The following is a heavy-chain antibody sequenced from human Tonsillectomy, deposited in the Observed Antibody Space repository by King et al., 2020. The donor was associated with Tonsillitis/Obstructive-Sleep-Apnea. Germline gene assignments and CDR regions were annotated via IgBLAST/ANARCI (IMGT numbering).Heavy chain of an antibody. CDR1: GYTFSSYA. CDR3: ARDGSGSYRYYYYMAV. CDR2: INTKTGNP. Sequence: QLVQSGSELKKPGASVKVSCKASGYTFSSYAMNWVRQAPGQGLEWMGWINTKTGNPTYAQGFTGRFVFSLDTSVSTAYLQISSLKAEDTAVYYCARDGSGSYRYYYYMAVWGKGTTVTVSS. V-gene: IGHV7-4-1*02. J-gene: IGHJ6*03. D-gene: IGHD3-10*01.